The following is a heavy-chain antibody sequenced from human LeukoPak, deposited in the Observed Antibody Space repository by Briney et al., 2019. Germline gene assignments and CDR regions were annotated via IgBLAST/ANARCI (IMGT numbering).Heavy chain of an antibody. J-gene: IGHJ3*02. CDR1: GGTFSSYA. D-gene: IGHD1-26*01. CDR3: AAGMGEIPRAFNI. Sequence: ASVKVSCKASGGTFSSYAISWVRQAPGQGLEWMGGIIPIFGTANYAQKFQGRVTITTDESTSTAYMELSSLRFEDTAVYYCAAGMGEIPRAFNIWGQGTMVTVSS. V-gene: IGHV1-69*05. CDR2: IIPIFGTA.